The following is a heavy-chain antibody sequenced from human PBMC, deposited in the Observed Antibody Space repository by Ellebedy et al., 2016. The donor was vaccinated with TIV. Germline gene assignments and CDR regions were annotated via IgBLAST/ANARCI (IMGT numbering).Heavy chain of an antibody. Sequence: ASVKVSCKGSGYTFTSFGMSWLRQAPGKGLEWMGWISSHTGDTNYAQNFQDRVTITTDTSTRTGYMELRSLRSDDTAVYYCARVIGLRDCDGATCSPPPPLDYWGQGTLVIVSS. CDR2: ISSHTGDT. V-gene: IGHV1-18*04. J-gene: IGHJ4*02. CDR3: ARVIGLRDCDGATCSPPPPLDY. CDR1: GYTFTSFG. D-gene: IGHD2-21*01.